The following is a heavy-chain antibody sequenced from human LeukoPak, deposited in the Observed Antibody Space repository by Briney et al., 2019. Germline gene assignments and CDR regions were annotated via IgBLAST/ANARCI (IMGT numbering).Heavy chain of an antibody. V-gene: IGHV4-59*01. Sequence: SETLSLTCAVYGGSFSGYYWSWIRQPPGKGLEWIGYIYYSGSTNYNPSLKSRVTISVDTSKNQFSLKLSSVTAADTAVYYCAREPYYYDSSGYQYYYYGMDVWGQGTTVTVSS. CDR1: GGSFSGYY. CDR3: AREPYYYDSSGYQYYYYGMDV. D-gene: IGHD3-22*01. CDR2: IYYSGST. J-gene: IGHJ6*02.